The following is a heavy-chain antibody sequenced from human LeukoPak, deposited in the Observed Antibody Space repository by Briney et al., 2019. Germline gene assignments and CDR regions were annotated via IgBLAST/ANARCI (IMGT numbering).Heavy chain of an antibody. J-gene: IGHJ5*02. CDR2: ISGSGGST. D-gene: IGHD2-21*01. CDR1: GFTFSSYA. CDR3: AKDDSLCFDP. V-gene: IGHV3-23*01. Sequence: GGTLRLSCAASGFTFSSYAMSWVRQAPGKGLEWVSDISGSGGSTYYADSVRGRFTISRDNSKNTLYLQMNSLRAEDTAVYYCAKDDSLCFDPWGQGTLVTVSS.